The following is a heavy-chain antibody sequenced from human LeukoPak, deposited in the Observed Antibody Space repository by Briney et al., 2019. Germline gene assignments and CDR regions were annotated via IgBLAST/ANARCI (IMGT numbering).Heavy chain of an antibody. CDR3: AKTSGSYSNFDC. CDR2: IGGVASNT. J-gene: IGHJ4*02. D-gene: IGHD3-22*01. Sequence: PGGSLRLSCAASGFTFSSYAMSWVRQAPGKGLEWVSTIGGVASNTYYADSVKGRFTISRDNSKNMLDLQMNGLRAEDTAMYYCAKTSGSYSNFDCWGQGILVTVSS. CDR1: GFTFSSYA. V-gene: IGHV3-23*01.